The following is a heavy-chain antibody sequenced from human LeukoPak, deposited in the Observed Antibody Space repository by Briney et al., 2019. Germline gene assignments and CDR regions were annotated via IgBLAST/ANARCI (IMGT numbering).Heavy chain of an antibody. CDR2: IYTSGST. V-gene: IGHV4-61*02. Sequence: PSQTLSLTCTVSGGSISSGSYYWRWIRQPAGKGLEWIGRIYTSGSTNYNPSLKSRVTISVDTSKNQFSLKLSSVTAADTAVYYCAREIWFGEGWFDPWGQGTLVTVSS. CDR3: AREIWFGEGWFDP. D-gene: IGHD3-10*01. CDR1: GGSISSGSYY. J-gene: IGHJ5*02.